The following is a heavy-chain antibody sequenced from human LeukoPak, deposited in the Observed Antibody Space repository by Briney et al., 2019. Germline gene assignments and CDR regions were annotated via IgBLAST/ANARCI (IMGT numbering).Heavy chain of an antibody. CDR1: GFTVSSNC. CDR3: ARGLAAPYGNWFDP. D-gene: IGHD6-6*01. Sequence: GGSLRLSCAASGFTVSSNCMTWVRQAPGKGLEWVSLIYSGDTTYYADSVKGRFTISRDNSKNTLYLQMNSLRAEDTAVYYCARGLAAPYGNWFDPWGQGTLVTVSS. J-gene: IGHJ5*02. CDR2: IYSGDTT. V-gene: IGHV3-53*01.